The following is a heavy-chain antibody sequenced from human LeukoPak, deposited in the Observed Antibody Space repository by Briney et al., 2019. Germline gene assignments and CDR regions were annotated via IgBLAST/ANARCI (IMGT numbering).Heavy chain of an antibody. CDR2: INPNSGGT. Sequence: ASVKVSCKASGYTFTGYYMHWVRQAPGQGLEWMGRINPNSGGTNNAQKFQGRVTLSRDTSISTAYMELRKVRSDDTAVYYCARSGITTIPKFDYWGQGTLVTVSS. CDR3: ARSGITTIPKFDY. V-gene: IGHV1-2*06. CDR1: GYTFTGYY. J-gene: IGHJ4*02. D-gene: IGHD1/OR15-1a*01.